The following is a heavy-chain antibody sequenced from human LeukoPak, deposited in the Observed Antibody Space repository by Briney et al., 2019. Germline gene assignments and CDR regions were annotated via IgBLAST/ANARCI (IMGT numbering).Heavy chain of an antibody. Sequence: GGSLRLSCATSGFTFSGHSMSWVRQAPGKGLEGVASITSTATHTYYADSVKGRFTISRDNAKNSLILQTSSLTVADTGIYYCARDGSPNYGYYAFFDNWGQGTLVTVSS. CDR1: GFTFSGHS. CDR3: ARDGSPNYGYYAFFDN. J-gene: IGHJ4*02. CDR2: ITSTATHT. D-gene: IGHD1-26*01. V-gene: IGHV3-21*01.